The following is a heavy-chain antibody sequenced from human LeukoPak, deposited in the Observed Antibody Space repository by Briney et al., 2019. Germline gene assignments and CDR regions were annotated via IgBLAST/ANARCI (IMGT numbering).Heavy chain of an antibody. Sequence: PGGSLRLSCTVSGFTVSSNSMSWIRQPPGKGLEWIGYIYYSGSTNYNPSLKSRVTISVDTSKNQFSLKLSSVTAADTAVYYCASLNRGGFDYWGQGTLVTVSS. CDR1: GFTVSSNS. CDR2: IYYSGST. CDR3: ASLNRGGFDY. D-gene: IGHD2/OR15-2a*01. V-gene: IGHV4-59*02. J-gene: IGHJ4*02.